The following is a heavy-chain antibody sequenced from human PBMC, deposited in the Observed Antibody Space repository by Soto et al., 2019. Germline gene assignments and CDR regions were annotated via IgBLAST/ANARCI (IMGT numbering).Heavy chain of an antibody. CDR1: GFTFSSYA. CDR2: ISYDGSDK. V-gene: IGHV3-30-3*01. D-gene: IGHD2-21*02. CDR3: ARYIVVVTASYAFDI. J-gene: IGHJ3*02. Sequence: QVQLVESGRGVVQPGRSLRLSCAASGFTFSSYAMHWVRQAPGKGLEWVAVISYDGSDKYYADSVKGRFTISRDNSKNPLYLQMNSLRAEDTAVYYCARYIVVVTASYAFDIWGQGTMVTVSS.